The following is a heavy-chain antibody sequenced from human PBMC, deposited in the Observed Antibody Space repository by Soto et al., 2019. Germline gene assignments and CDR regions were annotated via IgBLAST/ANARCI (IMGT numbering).Heavy chain of an antibody. CDR2: IHTYNGNT. V-gene: IGHV1-18*01. D-gene: IGHD3-22*01. J-gene: IGHJ4*02. Sequence: QVQLVQSGAEVRKPGASVKVYCKASGYTFTDYGISWVRQAPGQRLEWMGWIHTYNGNTNNAQKLQGIVTMTTDTPTSTAYMELRTLRSDDTAVYYCARDAQYSSRWHPIDYWGQGTLVAVSS. CDR3: ARDAQYSSRWHPIDY. CDR1: GYTFTDYG.